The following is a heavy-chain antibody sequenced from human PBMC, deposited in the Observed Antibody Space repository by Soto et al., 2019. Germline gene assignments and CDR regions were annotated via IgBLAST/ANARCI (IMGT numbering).Heavy chain of an antibody. J-gene: IGHJ3*01. CDR2: IGIGSSTK. CDR1: GFTFRNYG. Sequence: GGSLRLSCAASGFTFRNYGMNWVRQAPGKGLEWVSYIGIGSSTKYYADSVKGRFTISRDNAKNSLYLQMNSLRAEDTAVYYCARDQLYYNDISGRPLNVFDVWGQRTMVTVSS. D-gene: IGHD3-22*01. V-gene: IGHV3-48*01. CDR3: ARDQLYYNDISGRPLNVFDV.